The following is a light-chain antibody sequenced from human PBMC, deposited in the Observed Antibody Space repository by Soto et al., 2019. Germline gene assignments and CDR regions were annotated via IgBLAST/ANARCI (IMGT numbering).Light chain of an antibody. Sequence: QSALTQPVSVSGSPGQSITISCTGTSSDVGNYNLVTWYQQHPGKAPKLMIYEVSKRPSRVSNRFSGSKSGNTASLTISGLQAEDEADYYCCSYAGSSTCVFGTGTKLTVL. CDR3: CSYAGSSTCV. V-gene: IGLV2-23*02. CDR1: SSDVGNYNL. J-gene: IGLJ1*01. CDR2: EVS.